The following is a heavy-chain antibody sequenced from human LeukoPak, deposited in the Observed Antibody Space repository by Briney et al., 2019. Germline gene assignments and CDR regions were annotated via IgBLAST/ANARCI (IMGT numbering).Heavy chain of an antibody. CDR2: IKQDGSEK. Sequence: GGSLRLSCAASGFTFSSYWMSWVRQAPGKGLEWVANIKQDGSEKYYVDSVKGRFTISRDNAKNSLYLQMNSLRAEDTAVYYWARVGYDFWSGYLYYFDYWGQGTLVTVSS. CDR3: ARVGYDFWSGYLYYFDY. V-gene: IGHV3-7*01. D-gene: IGHD3-3*01. J-gene: IGHJ4*02. CDR1: GFTFSSYW.